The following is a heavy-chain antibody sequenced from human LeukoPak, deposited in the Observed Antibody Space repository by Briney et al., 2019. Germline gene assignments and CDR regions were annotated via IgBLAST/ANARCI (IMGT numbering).Heavy chain of an antibody. V-gene: IGHV4-34*01. J-gene: IGHJ4*02. CDR3: ARHGDQPLLHFDY. D-gene: IGHD2-2*01. CDR2: INHSGST. CDR1: GGSFSGYY. Sequence: PSETLSLTCAVYGGSFSGYYWSWIRQPPGKGLEWIGEINHSGSTNYNPSLKSRVTISVDTSKNQFSLKLSSVTAADTAVYYCARHGDQPLLHFDYWGQGTLVTVSS.